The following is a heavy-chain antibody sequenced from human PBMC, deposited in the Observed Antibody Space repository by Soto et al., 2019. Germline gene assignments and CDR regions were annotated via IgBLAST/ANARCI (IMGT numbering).Heavy chain of an antibody. J-gene: IGHJ3*02. CDR1: GYTFTSYG. Sequence: ASVKVSCKASGYTFTSYGISWVRQAPGQGLEWMGWISAYNGNTNYAQKLQGRVTMTTDTSTSTAYMELRSLRSDDTAVYYCAGHDFWSGYYSAPRKEDAFNIWGQGTMVPVSS. CDR2: ISAYNGNT. CDR3: AGHDFWSGYYSAPRKEDAFNI. D-gene: IGHD3-3*01. V-gene: IGHV1-18*01.